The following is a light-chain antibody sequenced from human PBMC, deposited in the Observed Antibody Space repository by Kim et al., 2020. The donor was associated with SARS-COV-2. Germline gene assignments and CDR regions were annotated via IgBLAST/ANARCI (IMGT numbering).Light chain of an antibody. CDR2: DAA. CDR3: QQYDSSPRT. CDR1: KSISRGY. Sequence: PGESATLSCRASKSISRGYLAWYQQKPGQSPRLLIYDAASRATGIPDRFSGSGSGTDFTLTISRLEPEDFAVYYCQQYDSSPRTFGQGTKVEIK. V-gene: IGKV3-20*01. J-gene: IGKJ1*01.